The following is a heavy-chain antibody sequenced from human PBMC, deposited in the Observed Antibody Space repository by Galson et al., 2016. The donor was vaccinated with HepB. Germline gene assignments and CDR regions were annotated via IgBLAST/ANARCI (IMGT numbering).Heavy chain of an antibody. CDR2: INPSDGST. D-gene: IGHD6-13*01. CDR3: ARGGPEASSSGYGGEHDYGMDV. CDR1: GYTFTRYY. J-gene: IGHJ6*02. Sequence: SVKVSCKASGYTFTRYYMHWVRQAPGQGLEWMTIINPSDGSTTYAQKFQGRVTMTRDTSTSTVYMEQSSLRSDDTAVYYCARGGPEASSSGYGGEHDYGMDVWGQGTTVTVSS. V-gene: IGHV1-46*01.